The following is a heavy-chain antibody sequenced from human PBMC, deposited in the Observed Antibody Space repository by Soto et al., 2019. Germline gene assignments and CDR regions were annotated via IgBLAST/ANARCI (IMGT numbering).Heavy chain of an antibody. J-gene: IGHJ6*02. CDR3: AKDSTGYLELLPYRSYGMDV. D-gene: IGHD1-7*01. CDR1: GFTFSSYA. V-gene: IGHV3-23*01. Sequence: GGSLRLSCAASGFTFSSYAMSWVRQAPGKGLEWVSAISGSGGSTYYADSVKGRFTISRDNSKNTLYLQMNSLRAEDTAVYYCAKDSTGYLELLPYRSYGMDVWGQGTTVTVSS. CDR2: ISGSGGST.